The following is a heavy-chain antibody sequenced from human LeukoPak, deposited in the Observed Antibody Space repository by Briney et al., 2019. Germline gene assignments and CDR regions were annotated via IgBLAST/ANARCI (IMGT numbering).Heavy chain of an antibody. Sequence: GGSLGLSCAASGFGFSNFWKHWVCQPQGKGLEWVANIKQDGSEKYYVDSVKGRFTISRDNAKNSLYLQMNSLRAEDTGVYYCDGGTGWVSNLGGGQGTLVIVSS. CDR2: IKQDGSEK. CDR1: GFGFSNFW. CDR3: DGGTGWVSNLG. D-gene: IGHD6-19*01. V-gene: IGHV3-7*03. J-gene: IGHJ4*02.